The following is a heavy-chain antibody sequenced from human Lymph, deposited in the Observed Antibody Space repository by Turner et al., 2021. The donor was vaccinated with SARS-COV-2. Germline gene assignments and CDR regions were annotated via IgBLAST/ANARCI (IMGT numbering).Heavy chain of an antibody. D-gene: IGHD3-22*01. Sequence: EVQLLESGGGLVQPGGSLRLSCAASEFPFSSYAMSWVRQAPGKGLEWVSAISGSGGDTYYADSVKGRFTISRDNSKNTLYLQMNSLRAEDTAVYYCAKGVRGAMIVVVIPYFDYWGQGTLVTVSS. J-gene: IGHJ4*02. CDR3: AKGVRGAMIVVVIPYFDY. CDR1: EFPFSSYA. V-gene: IGHV3-23*01. CDR2: ISGSGGDT.